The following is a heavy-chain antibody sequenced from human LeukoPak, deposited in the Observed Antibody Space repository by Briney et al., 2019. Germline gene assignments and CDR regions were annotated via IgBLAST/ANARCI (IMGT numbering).Heavy chain of an antibody. CDR3: AASALGVYGYYDYYYYMDV. CDR2: IIPIFGTA. Sequence: ASVKVSCKAPGGTFSNYAICWERQAPGQGLEWMGGIIPIFGTANYAQKFQGRVTITADKSTSTAYMELSSLTSEDTAVYYCAASALGVYGYYDYYYYMDVWGTGTTVTVSS. D-gene: IGHD5-18*01. CDR1: GGTFSNYA. V-gene: IGHV1-69*06. J-gene: IGHJ6*03.